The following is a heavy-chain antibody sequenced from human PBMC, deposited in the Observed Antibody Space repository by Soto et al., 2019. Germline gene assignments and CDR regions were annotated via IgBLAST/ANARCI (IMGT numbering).Heavy chain of an antibody. D-gene: IGHD2-21*02. Sequence: SETLSLTCAVYGGSFIGYYWSWIRQPPGKGLEWIGEINHSGSTNYNPSLKSRVTISVDTSKNQFSLKLSSVTAADTAVYYCARGQGQPLLLYYFDYWGQGTLVTV. CDR1: GGSFIGYY. CDR2: INHSGST. J-gene: IGHJ4*02. CDR3: ARGQGQPLLLYYFDY. V-gene: IGHV4-34*01.